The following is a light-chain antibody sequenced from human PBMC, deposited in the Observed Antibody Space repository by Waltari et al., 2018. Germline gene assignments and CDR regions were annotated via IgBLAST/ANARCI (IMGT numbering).Light chain of an antibody. CDR3: ATRDGSLKGPV. CDR1: RSNIGSNP. CDR2: GNN. J-gene: IGLJ3*02. V-gene: IGLV1-44*01. Sequence: QSVLTQPPSASGTPGQRVPISCSGSRSNIGSNPVNCYQQLPGTAPKRLIYGNNQRPSGVPDRFSGSKSGTSASLAISGLQSEDEAQYYCATRDGSLKGPVFGGGTKLTVL.